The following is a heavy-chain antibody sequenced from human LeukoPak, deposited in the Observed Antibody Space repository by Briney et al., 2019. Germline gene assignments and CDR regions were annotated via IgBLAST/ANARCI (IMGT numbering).Heavy chain of an antibody. J-gene: IGHJ4*02. CDR3: ARRGYSGYDFISDFDY. CDR1: GFTFSSYA. V-gene: IGHV3-30-3*01. CDR2: ISYDGSNK. Sequence: GGSLRLSCAASGFTFSSYAMHWVRQAPGKGLEWVAVISYDGSNKYYADSVKGRFTISRDNSKNTLYLQMNSLRAEDTAVYYCARRGYSGYDFISDFDYWGQGTLVTASS. D-gene: IGHD5-12*01.